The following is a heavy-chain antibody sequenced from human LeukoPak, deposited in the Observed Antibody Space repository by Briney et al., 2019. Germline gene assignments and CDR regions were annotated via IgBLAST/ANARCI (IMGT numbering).Heavy chain of an antibody. Sequence: ASVKVSCKASGYTFTGYYLHWVRQAPGQGLEWMGWINPNSGGTNYAQKFQGRVTMTRDTSTSTAYMELRRLRSDDWDVYYCASGDNYDRSGPFYFDYWGQGTLVTVSP. V-gene: IGHV1-2*02. CDR2: INPNSGGT. D-gene: IGHD3-22*01. CDR3: ASGDNYDRSGPFYFDY. J-gene: IGHJ4*02. CDR1: GYTFTGYY.